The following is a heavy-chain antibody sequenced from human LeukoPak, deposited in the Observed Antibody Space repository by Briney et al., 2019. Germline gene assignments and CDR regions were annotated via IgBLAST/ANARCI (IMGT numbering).Heavy chain of an antibody. CDR1: GYTFTGYY. V-gene: IGHV1-2*02. J-gene: IGHJ4*02. CDR2: INPNSGGT. D-gene: IGHD3-10*01. CDR3: ASGYYYGSGRNTGDY. Sequence: ASVKVSCKASGYTFTGYYMHWVRQAPGQGLEWVGWINPNSGGTNYAQKFQGRVNMTRDTSISTAYMELSRLRSDDTAVYYCASGYYYGSGRNTGDYWGQGTLVTVSS.